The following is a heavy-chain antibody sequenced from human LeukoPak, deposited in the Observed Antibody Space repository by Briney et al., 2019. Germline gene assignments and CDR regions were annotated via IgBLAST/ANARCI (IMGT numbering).Heavy chain of an antibody. J-gene: IGHJ4*02. CDR1: GFTFSSYG. Sequence: QSGGSLRLSCAASGFTFSSYGMHWVRQAPGKGLEWVAVISYDGSNKYYADSVKGRFTISRDNSKNTLYLQMNSLRAEDTAVYYCAKDYHYYDSSGSPFDYWGQGTLVTVSS. CDR2: ISYDGSNK. D-gene: IGHD3-22*01. CDR3: AKDYHYYDSSGSPFDY. V-gene: IGHV3-30*18.